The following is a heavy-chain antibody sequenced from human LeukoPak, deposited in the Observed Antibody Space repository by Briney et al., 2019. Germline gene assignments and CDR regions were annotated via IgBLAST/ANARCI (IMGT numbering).Heavy chain of an antibody. D-gene: IGHD3-10*01. CDR1: GYTFTSYG. J-gene: IGHJ5*02. V-gene: IGHV1-18*01. Sequence: GASVKVSCKASGYTFTSYGISWVRQAPGQGLEWMGWISAYNGNTNYAQKLQGRVTMTTDTSTSTAYMELRSLRSDDTAVYYCARARGELLWFGELLFDPWGQGTLVTVSS. CDR3: ARARGELLWFGELLFDP. CDR2: ISAYNGNT.